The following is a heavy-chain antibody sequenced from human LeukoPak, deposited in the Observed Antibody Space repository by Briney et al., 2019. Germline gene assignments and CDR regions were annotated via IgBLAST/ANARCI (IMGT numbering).Heavy chain of an antibody. Sequence: ASAKVSCKASGYTFTSYYMHWVRQAPGQGLEWMGIINPSGGSTSYAQKFQGRVTMTRDMSTSTAYMELSSLRSEDTAVYYCARENQLLGGFDPWGQGTLVTVSS. J-gene: IGHJ5*02. V-gene: IGHV1-46*01. CDR1: GYTFTSYY. D-gene: IGHD2-2*01. CDR2: INPSGGST. CDR3: ARENQLLGGFDP.